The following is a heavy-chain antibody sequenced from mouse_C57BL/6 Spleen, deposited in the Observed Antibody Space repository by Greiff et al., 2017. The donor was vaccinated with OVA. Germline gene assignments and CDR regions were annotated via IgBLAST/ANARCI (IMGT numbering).Heavy chain of an antibody. J-gene: IGHJ4*01. D-gene: IGHD1-1*01. CDR3: ARVGNYGSSFYAMDY. CDR1: GYSFTGYY. Sequence: EVQLQQSGPELVKPGASVKISCKASGYSFTGYYMNWVKQSPEKSLEWIGEINPSTGGTTYNQKFKAKATLTVDKSSSTAYMQLKSLTSEDSAVYYCARVGNYGSSFYAMDYWGQGTSVTVSS. CDR2: INPSTGGT. V-gene: IGHV1-42*01.